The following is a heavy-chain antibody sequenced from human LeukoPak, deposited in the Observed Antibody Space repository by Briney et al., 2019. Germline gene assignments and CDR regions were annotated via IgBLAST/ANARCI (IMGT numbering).Heavy chain of an antibody. V-gene: IGHV3-21*01. J-gene: IGHJ3*02. CDR2: ISSSSTYI. CDR1: GFTFSRDS. Sequence: GGSLRLSCAASGFTFSRDSMSWVRQAPGKGLEWVSSISSSSTYIYYADPVKGRFTISRDNAKNSLHLQLHSLRAEDTAVYYCARGGGYSGYDLDAFDIWGEGTMVTVSS. CDR3: ARGGGYSGYDLDAFDI. D-gene: IGHD5-12*01.